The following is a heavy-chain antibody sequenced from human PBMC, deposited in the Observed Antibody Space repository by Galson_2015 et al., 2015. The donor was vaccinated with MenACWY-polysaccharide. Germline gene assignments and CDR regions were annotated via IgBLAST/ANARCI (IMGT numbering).Heavy chain of an antibody. Sequence: SETLSLTCTVSGGPINNYYWSWIRQPPGKGLEWIGYVSYSGITNYNPSLKSRVAMSADTSKSQFSLKLTSVAAADTAGYYCAGDKYASSGRGHWGRGTLVTVSS. J-gene: IGHJ1*01. CDR1: GGPINNYY. D-gene: IGHD2-2*01. V-gene: IGHV4-59*01. CDR3: AGDKYASSGRGH. CDR2: VSYSGIT.